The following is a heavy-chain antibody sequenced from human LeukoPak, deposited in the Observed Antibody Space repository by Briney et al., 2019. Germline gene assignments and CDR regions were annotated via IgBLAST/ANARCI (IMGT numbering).Heavy chain of an antibody. J-gene: IGHJ4*02. D-gene: IGHD5-12*01. CDR1: GGSIRSYY. Sequence: SETLSLTCTVSGGSIRSYYWGWIRQPPGKGLEWIGSIYYSGSTYYNPSLKSRVTISVDTSKNQFSLKLSSVTAADTAVYYCARETRYSGYDYINYWGQGTLVTVSS. CDR3: ARETRYSGYDYINY. CDR2: IYYSGST. V-gene: IGHV4-39*07.